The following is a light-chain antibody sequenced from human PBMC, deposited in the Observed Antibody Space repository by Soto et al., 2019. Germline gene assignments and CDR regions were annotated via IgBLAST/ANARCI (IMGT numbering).Light chain of an antibody. Sequence: DIQMTQSPSTLSASVGDRVTITCRARHSIGGWLAWYQQKPGEAPQLLIYDASSLDSGVPSRFSGSGSGTEFTLTISSLQPGDFATYYCQQYNSYPWTFGQGTKVEVK. CDR2: DAS. J-gene: IGKJ1*01. V-gene: IGKV1-5*01. CDR1: HSIGGW. CDR3: QQYNSYPWT.